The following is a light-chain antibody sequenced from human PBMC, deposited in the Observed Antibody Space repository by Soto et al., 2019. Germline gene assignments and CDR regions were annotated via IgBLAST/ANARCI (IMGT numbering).Light chain of an antibody. CDR3: QQYGSSPPVT. CDR2: GAS. V-gene: IGKV3-20*01. J-gene: IGKJ4*01. Sequence: EIVLTQSPGTLSLSPGERATLSCRASQSVSSSYLAWYQQKPGQAPRLLIYGASSRATGIPDRFSGSGSGNDFTLTISRLEPEDFAVYYCQQYGSSPPVTCGGGTKVEIK. CDR1: QSVSSSY.